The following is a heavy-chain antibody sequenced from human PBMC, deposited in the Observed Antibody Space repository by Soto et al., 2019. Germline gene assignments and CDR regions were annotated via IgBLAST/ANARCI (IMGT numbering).Heavy chain of an antibody. CDR2: INHSGST. CDR1: GGSISGYY. CDR3: ARDKITGLFDY. V-gene: IGHV4-34*01. J-gene: IGHJ4*02. D-gene: IGHD2-8*02. Sequence: SETLSLTCTVSGGSISGYYWAWIRQPPGTGLEWIGEINHSGSTNYNPSLKSRVTISVDTSKNQFSLKLTSVTAADTAVYYCARDKITGLFDYWGQGTLXTVSS.